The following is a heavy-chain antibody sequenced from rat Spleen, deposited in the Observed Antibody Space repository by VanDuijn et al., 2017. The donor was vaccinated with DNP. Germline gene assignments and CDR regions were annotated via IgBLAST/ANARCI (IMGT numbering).Heavy chain of an antibody. V-gene: IGHV2S63*01. D-gene: IGHD1-3*01. J-gene: IGHJ2*01. CDR1: GFSLTDYS. CDR3: TRKGTMGYFDY. Sequence: EVQLKESGPGLVQPSQTLSLTCTVSGFSLTDYSVHWVRQPPGKGLEWMAVIWSGGNTDYDSNLKSRLSVTRDTSKSQVFLKVDSLKTEDAGIYYCTRKGTMGYFDYWGQGVMVTVSS. CDR2: IWSGGNT.